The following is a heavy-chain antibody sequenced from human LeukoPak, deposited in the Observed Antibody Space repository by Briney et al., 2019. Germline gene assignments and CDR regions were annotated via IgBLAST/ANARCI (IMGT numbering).Heavy chain of an antibody. V-gene: IGHV4-34*01. CDR3: ARRTQGWLLLSNFDY. Sequence: SETLSLTCAVYGGSFSGYYWNWIRQPPGKGLEWIGEINHSGSTNYNPSLKSRVTISVDTSKNQFSLKLSSVTAADTAVYYCARRTQGWLLLSNFDYWGQGTLATVSS. CDR1: GGSFSGYY. J-gene: IGHJ4*02. D-gene: IGHD3-22*01. CDR2: INHSGST.